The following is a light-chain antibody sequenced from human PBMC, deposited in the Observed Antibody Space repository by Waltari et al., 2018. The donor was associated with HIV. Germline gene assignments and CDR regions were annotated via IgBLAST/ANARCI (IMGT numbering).Light chain of an antibody. Sequence: QSVLTQPPSLSPPPAHSVTFSFSGRTSNIGRNSLFCYHPLPGMPPTLLLYNNKQRPSGVPDRISGSRSATSASLAINGLRSEDEAEYFCAAWDDSLNDFYVFGTGTKVSVL. CDR2: NNK. CDR1: TSNIGRNS. V-gene: IGLV1-47*01. J-gene: IGLJ1*01. CDR3: AAWDDSLNDFYV.